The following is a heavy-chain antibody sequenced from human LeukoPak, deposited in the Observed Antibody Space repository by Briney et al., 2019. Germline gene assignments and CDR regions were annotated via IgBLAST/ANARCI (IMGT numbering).Heavy chain of an antibody. D-gene: IGHD4-17*01. V-gene: IGHV3-66*01. CDR1: GFTVSSNY. CDR3: ARVRGDYAFDY. Sequence: GGSLRLSCAASGFTVSSNYMSWVRQAPGKGLEWVSVIYSGGSTYYADSVKGRFTISRDNSKNTLYLQMNSLRAEDTAVYYCARVRGDYAFDYSGQGTLVTVSS. J-gene: IGHJ4*02. CDR2: IYSGGST.